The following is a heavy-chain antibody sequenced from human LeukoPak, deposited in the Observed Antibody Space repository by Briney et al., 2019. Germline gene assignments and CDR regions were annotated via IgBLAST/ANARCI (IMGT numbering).Heavy chain of an antibody. Sequence: SETLSLTCTVSGGSISSYYWSWIRQPPGKGLEWIGYIYYSGSTNYNPSLKSRVTISVDTSKNQFSLKLSSVTAADTAVYYCASGRDGYNYVGHWGQGTLVTVSS. CDR2: IYYSGST. CDR1: GGSISSYY. CDR3: ASGRDGYNYVGH. D-gene: IGHD5-24*01. V-gene: IGHV4-59*01. J-gene: IGHJ4*02.